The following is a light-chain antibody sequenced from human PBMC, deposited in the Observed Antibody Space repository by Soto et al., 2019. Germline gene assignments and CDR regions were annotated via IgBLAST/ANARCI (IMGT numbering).Light chain of an antibody. CDR3: AAWDDSLNGRV. V-gene: IGLV1-44*01. Sequence: QSVLTPPPSASGTPGPRVTISWSGSNSNIGSNTVNWYQQLPGTAPKLLIYYDNLRPSGVPDRISGSKSGTSASLAISGLQSDDEADYYCAAWDDSLNGRVFGAGTKLTVL. CDR1: NSNIGSNT. CDR2: YDN. J-gene: IGLJ1*01.